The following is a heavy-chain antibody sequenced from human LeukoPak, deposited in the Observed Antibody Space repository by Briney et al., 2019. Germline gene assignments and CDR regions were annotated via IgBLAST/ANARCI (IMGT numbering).Heavy chain of an antibody. CDR2: ISFDGGNK. J-gene: IGHJ4*02. CDR3: ARGRAGIAAAGFDY. V-gene: IGHV3-30-3*01. D-gene: IGHD6-13*01. CDR1: GFTFSMSA. Sequence: SGGSLRLSCATSGFTFSMSAMHWVRLAPGKGLDWLAVISFDGGNKFYADSVKGRFSISRDNSKNTLYLQMNSLGLDDTAVYFCARGRAGIAAAGFDYWGQGTLVTVSS.